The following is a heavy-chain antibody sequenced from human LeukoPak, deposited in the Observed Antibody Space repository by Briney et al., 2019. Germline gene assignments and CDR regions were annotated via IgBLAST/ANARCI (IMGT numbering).Heavy chain of an antibody. V-gene: IGHV3-72*01. Sequence: GGSLRLSCAASGVTFSDHYMDWVRQAPGEGLEWVGRTRNKANSYTTEYAASVKGRFTISRDDSKNSLYLQMNSLKTEDTAGYYCARAYERPYYFDYWGQGTLVTVSS. CDR1: GVTFSDHY. D-gene: IGHD3-22*01. J-gene: IGHJ4*02. CDR3: ARAYERPYYFDY. CDR2: TRNKANSYTT.